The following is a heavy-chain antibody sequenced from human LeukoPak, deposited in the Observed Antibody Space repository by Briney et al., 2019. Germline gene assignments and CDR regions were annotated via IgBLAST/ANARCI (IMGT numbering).Heavy chain of an antibody. V-gene: IGHV4-4*07. CDR1: GDSITTNH. Sequence: PSETLSLTCTVSGDSITTNHWSWIRQPAGKGLEWISRIRFNGNTDYNPSLKSRLTTSIDTPRNQFSLKLHSVTAADTAVYYCARDRGGNSWYNWYDAWGQGTLVTVPS. CDR3: ARDRGGNSWYNWYDA. CDR2: IRFNGNT. J-gene: IGHJ5*02. D-gene: IGHD2/OR15-2a*01.